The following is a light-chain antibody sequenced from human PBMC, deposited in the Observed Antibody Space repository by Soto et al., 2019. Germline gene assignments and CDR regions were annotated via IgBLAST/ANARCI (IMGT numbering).Light chain of an antibody. CDR3: QQYSSSRT. Sequence: IVLTLSPCPLSLSPGERATLYCRASQSVSSNHLAWYQQKPGQAPRLLIYGGSSRATGIPVRFSGSGSETDFTLTITRLEPEDFAMYYCQQYSSSRTFGQGTKVDI. J-gene: IGKJ1*01. CDR1: QSVSSNH. V-gene: IGKV3-20*01. CDR2: GGS.